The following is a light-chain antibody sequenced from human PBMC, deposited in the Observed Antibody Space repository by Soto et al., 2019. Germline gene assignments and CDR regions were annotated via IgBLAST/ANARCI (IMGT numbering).Light chain of an antibody. Sequence: EIQVTQSPTSLSASVGDRVSITCRASQTIISYLHWYQQKPGKAPKLLIYAASSLQSGVPSRFSGSGSGTDLTLAISSLQPEDFATYYCQQSYSTPITFGQGTRLEI. V-gene: IGKV1-39*01. J-gene: IGKJ5*01. CDR3: QQSYSTPIT. CDR1: QTIISY. CDR2: AAS.